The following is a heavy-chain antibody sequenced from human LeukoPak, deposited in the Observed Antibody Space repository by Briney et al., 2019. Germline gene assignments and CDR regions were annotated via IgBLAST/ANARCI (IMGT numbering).Heavy chain of an antibody. V-gene: IGHV4-34*01. D-gene: IGHD3-9*01. CDR3: ARGRGVLRYFDWLLPSYGMDV. CDR2: INHSGST. CDR1: GGSFSGYY. Sequence: SETLSLTCAVYGGSFSGYYWSWIRQPPGKGLEWIGEINHSGSTNYNPSLKSRVTISVDTSKNQFSLKLSSVTAADTAVYYCARGRGVLRYFDWLLPSYGMDVWGQGTTVTVSS. J-gene: IGHJ6*02.